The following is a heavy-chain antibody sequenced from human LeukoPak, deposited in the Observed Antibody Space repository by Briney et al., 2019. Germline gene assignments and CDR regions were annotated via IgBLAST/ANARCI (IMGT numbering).Heavy chain of an antibody. CDR2: MNPNSGNT. D-gene: IGHD5-12*01. Sequence: ASVKVSCKASGYTFTSYDINWVRQATGQGLEWMGWMNPNSGNTGYAQKFQGRVTMTRNTSISTAYMELSSLRSEDTAVYYCARAYDYVGDYFDYWGQGTLVTVSS. J-gene: IGHJ4*02. CDR1: GYTFTSYD. V-gene: IGHV1-8*01. CDR3: ARAYDYVGDYFDY.